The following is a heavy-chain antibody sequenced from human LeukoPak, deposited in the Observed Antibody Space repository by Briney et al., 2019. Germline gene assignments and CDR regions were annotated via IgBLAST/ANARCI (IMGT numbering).Heavy chain of an antibody. V-gene: IGHV4-39*07. D-gene: IGHD3-10*01. CDR2: IYYSGST. CDR3: ARDLLWGYDY. CDR1: GGSISSSSYY. Sequence: SETLSLTCTVSGGSISSSSYYWGWIRQPPGKGLEWIGSIYYSGSTYYNPSLKSRVTMSVDTSKNQFSLKLSSVTAADTAVYYCARDLLWGYDYWGQGTLVTVSS. J-gene: IGHJ4*02.